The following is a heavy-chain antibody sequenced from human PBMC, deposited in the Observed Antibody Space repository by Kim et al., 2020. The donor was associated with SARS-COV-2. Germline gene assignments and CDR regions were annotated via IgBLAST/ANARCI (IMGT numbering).Heavy chain of an antibody. V-gene: IGHV3-30*18. CDR3: AKVPFDGGRSAGGVEYFDS. J-gene: IGHJ4*02. D-gene: IGHD3-9*01. Sequence: GGSLRLSCVASGFTFSECGMHWVRQAPGKGLEWVALTSYDERNKYYGDSVRGRFIISRDNSKSTLYLQMNSLRPEDTAVYYCAKVPFDGGRSAGGVEYFDSWGQGTLVTVSS. CDR1: GFTFSECG. CDR2: TSYDERNK.